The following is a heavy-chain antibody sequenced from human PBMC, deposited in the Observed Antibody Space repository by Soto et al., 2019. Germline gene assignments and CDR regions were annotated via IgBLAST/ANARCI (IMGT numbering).Heavy chain of an antibody. CDR1: GGSISSYY. CDR2: IYNSGNT. V-gene: IGHV4-59*01. CDR3: AAPPRY. D-gene: IGHD6-6*01. Sequence: QVQLQESGPGLVKPSETLSLTCTVSGGSISSYYWNWIRQPPGKGLEWIGYIYNSGNTNYNPSLRSRVIISMDTSKNQFSLKLTSVTAADTAVYYCAAPPRYWGQGTLVTVSS. J-gene: IGHJ4*02.